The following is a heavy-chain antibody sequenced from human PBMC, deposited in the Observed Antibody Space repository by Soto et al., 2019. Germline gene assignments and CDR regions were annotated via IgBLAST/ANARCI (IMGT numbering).Heavy chain of an antibody. CDR2: IYKSATT. Sequence: QVQLLESGPGLVKPSQTLSLTCSVSGDSISNLDYFWAWIRQPPGQALEYIGYIYKSATTYYNPSFESRVALSVVTSKSQFSLNVTSVTAADTAGYFCARGRYCLTGRCFPNWFDSWGQGALVTVSS. CDR3: ARGRYCLTGRCFPNWFDS. J-gene: IGHJ5*01. D-gene: IGHD7-27*01. CDR1: GDSISNLDYF. V-gene: IGHV4-30-4*01.